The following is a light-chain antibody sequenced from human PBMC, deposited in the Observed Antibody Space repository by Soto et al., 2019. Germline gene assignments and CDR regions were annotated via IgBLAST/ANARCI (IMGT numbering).Light chain of an antibody. CDR1: SSNIGSNT. V-gene: IGLV1-44*01. Sequence: QSVLTQPPSASGTPGQRVTISCSGSSSNIGSNTVNWYQQLPGTAPKLLIYSNNQRPSGVPDRFSGSKSGTSASLTVSGLQAEDEADYYCISYAASDNFVFGTGTKVT. CDR3: ISYAASDNFV. CDR2: SNN. J-gene: IGLJ1*01.